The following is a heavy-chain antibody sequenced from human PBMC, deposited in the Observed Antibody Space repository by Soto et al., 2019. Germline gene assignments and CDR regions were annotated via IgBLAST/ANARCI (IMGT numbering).Heavy chain of an antibody. D-gene: IGHD3-10*01. CDR3: AKDLHWFAMDV. V-gene: IGHV5-51*01. CDR1: GYSFIDYW. CDR2: TYPGDSDT. Sequence: GESLKISCKGSGYSFIDYWIGWVRQVPGKGLEWMGVTYPGDSDTRYSPSFQGRFTISRDNSMNTLYLQMNSLRADDTAIYYCAKDLHWFAMDVWGQGTTVTVSS. J-gene: IGHJ6*02.